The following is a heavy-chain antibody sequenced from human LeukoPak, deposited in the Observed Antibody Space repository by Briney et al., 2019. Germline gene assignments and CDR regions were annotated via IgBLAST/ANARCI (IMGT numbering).Heavy chain of an antibody. CDR1: GGSISSYY. CDR3: ARHSRFGYYYGPNHYGMDV. Sequence: SETLSLTCTVSGGSISSYYWSWIRQPPGKGLEWIGYIYYSGSTNYNPSLKSRVTMSVDTSKNQFSLKLSSVTAADTAVYYCARHSRFGYYYGPNHYGMDVWGQGTTVTVSS. J-gene: IGHJ6*02. D-gene: IGHD3-22*01. CDR2: IYYSGST. V-gene: IGHV4-59*08.